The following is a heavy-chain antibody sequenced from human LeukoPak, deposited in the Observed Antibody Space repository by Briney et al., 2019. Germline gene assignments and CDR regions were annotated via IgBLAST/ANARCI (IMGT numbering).Heavy chain of an antibody. J-gene: IGHJ4*02. CDR3: AKGLSQGFDY. Sequence: KSGGSLRLSCSASGFTFSSYPLNWVRQAPGKGLQWVSSIGTSNNYIYYTDSVKGRFTISRDNAKNSLYLQMNSLRAEDAAVYYCAKGLSQGFDYWGQGTLVTVSS. CDR2: IGTSNNYI. CDR1: GFTFSSYP. V-gene: IGHV3-21*04.